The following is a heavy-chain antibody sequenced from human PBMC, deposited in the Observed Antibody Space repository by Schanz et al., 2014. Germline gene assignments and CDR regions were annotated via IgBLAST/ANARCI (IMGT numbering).Heavy chain of an antibody. J-gene: IGHJ6*02. V-gene: IGHV3-30-3*01. CDR2: ISYDGSNK. D-gene: IGHD2-15*01. Sequence: QVQLVESGGGVVQPGRSLRLSCAAYGFTLSSYAMHWVRQAPGKGLEWVAVISYDGSNKYYADSVKGRFTISRDNSKNILYLQMNSLRAEDTAVFYCAKGMGYCSGGTCYDYYYYGLDVWGQGTTVTVS. CDR1: GFTLSSYA. CDR3: AKGMGYCSGGTCYDYYYYGLDV.